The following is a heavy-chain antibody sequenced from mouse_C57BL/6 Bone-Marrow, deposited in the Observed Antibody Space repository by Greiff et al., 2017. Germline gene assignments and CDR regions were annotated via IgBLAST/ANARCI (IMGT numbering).Heavy chain of an antibody. Sequence: VQLQQSGAELARPGASVKLSCKASGYTFTSYGISWVKQRTGQGLEWIGEIYPRSGNTYYNEKFKGKATLTADKSSSTAYMELRSLTSEDSAVYFGARGDYDYPWYFDVWGTGTTVTVSS. D-gene: IGHD2-4*01. CDR2: IYPRSGNT. V-gene: IGHV1-81*01. CDR1: GYTFTSYG. J-gene: IGHJ1*03. CDR3: ARGDYDYPWYFDV.